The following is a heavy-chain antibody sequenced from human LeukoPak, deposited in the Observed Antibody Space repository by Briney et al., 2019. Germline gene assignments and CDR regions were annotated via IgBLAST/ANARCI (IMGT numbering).Heavy chain of an antibody. J-gene: IGHJ3*02. V-gene: IGHV4-39*07. Sequence: YPSETLSLTCTVSGGSISSSSYYWGWIRQPPGKGLEWIGSIYYSGSTYYNPSLKSRVTISVDTSKNQFSLKLSSVTAADTAVYYCARDHDYYDSSGYYCYAFDIWGQGTMVTVSS. CDR2: IYYSGST. D-gene: IGHD3-22*01. CDR1: GGSISSSSYY. CDR3: ARDHDYYDSSGYYCYAFDI.